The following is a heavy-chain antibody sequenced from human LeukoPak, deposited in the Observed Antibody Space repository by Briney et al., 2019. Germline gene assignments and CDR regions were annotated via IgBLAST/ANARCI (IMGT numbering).Heavy chain of an antibody. CDR1: GFIFSSYA. D-gene: IGHD2-15*01. V-gene: IGHV3-23*01. J-gene: IGHJ4*02. CDR3: AKDGRYCSGGDRSPDYFNY. Sequence: GGSLRLSCAASGFIFSSYAMSWVRQAPGKGLEWVSSIRGSGGSTYYADSVKGRFTISRDNSKNTVYLQMNSLRAEDTAVYYCAKDGRYCSGGDRSPDYFNYWGQGTLVTVSS. CDR2: IRGSGGST.